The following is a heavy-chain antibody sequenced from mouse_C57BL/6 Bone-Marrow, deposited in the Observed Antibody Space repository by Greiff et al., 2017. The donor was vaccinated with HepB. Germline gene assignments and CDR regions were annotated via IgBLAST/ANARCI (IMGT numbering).Heavy chain of an antibody. CDR3: AREERVYDGYFWFAY. CDR2: IHPNSGST. D-gene: IGHD2-3*01. Sequence: QVQLQQPGAELVKPGASVKLSCKASGYTFTSYWMHWVKQRPGQGLEWIGMIHPNSGSTNYNEKFKSKATLTVDKSSSTAYMQLSSLTSEGSAVYYCAREERVYDGYFWFAYWGQGTLVTVSA. CDR1: GYTFTSYW. J-gene: IGHJ3*01. V-gene: IGHV1-64*01.